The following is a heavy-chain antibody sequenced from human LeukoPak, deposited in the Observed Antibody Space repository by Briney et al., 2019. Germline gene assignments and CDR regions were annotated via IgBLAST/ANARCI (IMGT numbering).Heavy chain of an antibody. V-gene: IGHV4-39*01. CDR1: GGSISSSSYY. Sequence: PSETLSLTCAVSGGSISSSSYYWGWIRQPPGKGLEWIGCIYYSGSTYYNPSLKSRVTISVDTSKNQFSLKLSSVTAADTAVYYCARHPRCGSSTSCYLSSFDYWGQGTLVTVSS. D-gene: IGHD2-2*01. CDR3: ARHPRCGSSTSCYLSSFDY. CDR2: IYYSGST. J-gene: IGHJ4*02.